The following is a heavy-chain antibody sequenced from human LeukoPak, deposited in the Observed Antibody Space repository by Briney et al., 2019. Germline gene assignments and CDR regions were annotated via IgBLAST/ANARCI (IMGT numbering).Heavy chain of an antibody. CDR3: ARDDRDPITIFGVVEDYYYYYYMDV. CDR1: GGSISSYY. V-gene: IGHV4-4*07. J-gene: IGHJ6*03. D-gene: IGHD3-3*01. CDR2: IYTSGST. Sequence: SETLSLTCTVSGGSISSYYWSWIRQPAGKGLEWIGRIYTSGSTNYNPSLKSRVTMSVDTSKNQFSLKLSSVTAADTAVYYCARDDRDPITIFGVVEDYYYYYYMDVWGKGTTVTVSS.